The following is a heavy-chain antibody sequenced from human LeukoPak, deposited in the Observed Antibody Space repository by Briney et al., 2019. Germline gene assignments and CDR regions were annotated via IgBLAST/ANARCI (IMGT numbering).Heavy chain of an antibody. CDR3: ARALLYDILTGGGYHWFDP. Sequence: PSETLSLTCTVSGGSISSDDYYWSWIRQPLGEGLEWIGNIDYSGSTSYNPSLKSRLTISVDTSKNQFSLKLSSVTAADTAVYYCARALLYDILTGGGYHWFDPWGQGTLVTVSS. CDR2: IDYSGST. J-gene: IGHJ5*02. D-gene: IGHD3-9*01. V-gene: IGHV4-30-4*01. CDR1: GGSISSDDYY.